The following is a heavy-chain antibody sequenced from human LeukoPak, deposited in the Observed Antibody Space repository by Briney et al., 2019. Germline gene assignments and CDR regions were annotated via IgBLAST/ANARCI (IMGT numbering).Heavy chain of an antibody. CDR1: GFTVSSNY. CDR2: IYSGGST. Sequence: GGSLRLSCAASGFTVSSNYMSWVRQAPGKWLEWVSVIYSGGSTYYANTVKGRFTISRDNSTNTLSLQMNSLRAEDTAVYYCARASSDLENCYYYGMDVWGQGTTVTVSS. D-gene: IGHD1-1*01. CDR3: ARASSDLENCYYYGMDV. J-gene: IGHJ6*02. V-gene: IGHV3-53*01.